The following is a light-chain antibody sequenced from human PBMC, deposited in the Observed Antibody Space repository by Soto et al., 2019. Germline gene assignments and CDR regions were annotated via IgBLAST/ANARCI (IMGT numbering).Light chain of an antibody. CDR1: SSDIGGYNY. V-gene: IGLV2-8*01. Sequence: QSALTQPPSASGSPGQSVTISCTGTSSDIGGYNYVSWYQQHPDKVPKLMIYEVTKRPSGVPDRFSGSKSGNTASLTVSGLQAEDEADYYCSSYEGSNTLVFGGGTKLTVL. CDR2: EVT. J-gene: IGLJ3*02. CDR3: SSYEGSNTLV.